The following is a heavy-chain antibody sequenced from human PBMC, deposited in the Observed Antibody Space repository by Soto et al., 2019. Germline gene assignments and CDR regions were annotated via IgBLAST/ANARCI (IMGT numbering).Heavy chain of an antibody. CDR1: GFTFSSYS. Sequence: VQLVESGGGLVKPGGSLRLSCAASGFTFSSYSMNWVRQAPGKGLEWVSSISSSSSYIYYADSVKGRFTISRDNAKNSLYLQMNSLRAEDTAVYYCGGGIAAAGTEYFDYWGQGTLVTVSS. J-gene: IGHJ4*02. D-gene: IGHD6-13*01. V-gene: IGHV3-21*01. CDR3: GGGIAAAGTEYFDY. CDR2: ISSSSSYI.